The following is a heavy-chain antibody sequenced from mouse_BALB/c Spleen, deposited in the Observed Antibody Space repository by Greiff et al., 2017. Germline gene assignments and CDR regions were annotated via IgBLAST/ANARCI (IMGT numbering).Heavy chain of an antibody. J-gene: IGHJ3*01. CDR3: ARDTPIYYGNYQPFAY. CDR1: GISITTGNYR. D-gene: IGHD2-1*01. CDR2: IYYSGTI. Sequence: EVQLQQSGPGLVKPSQTVSLTCTVTGISITTGNYRWSWIRQFPGNKLEWIGYIYYSGTITYNPSLTSRTTITRDTSKNQFFLEMNSLTAEDTATYYCARDTPIYYGNYQPFAYWGQGTLVTVSA. V-gene: IGHV3-5*02.